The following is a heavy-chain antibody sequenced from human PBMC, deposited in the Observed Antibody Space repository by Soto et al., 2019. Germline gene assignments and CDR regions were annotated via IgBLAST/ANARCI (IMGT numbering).Heavy chain of an antibody. Sequence: EVQVLESGGTLVQHGGSLRLSCVVSGFTIGSYVMYWVRQAPGKGLEWISAIRGTDGQTYYADSVKGRFAISRDISKNTLSLLMNSLRVDDTAIYYCAKLGVRVATTGTDYWGQGTLVTISS. V-gene: IGHV3-23*01. J-gene: IGHJ4*02. CDR2: IRGTDGQT. D-gene: IGHD6-13*01. CDR1: GFTIGSYV. CDR3: AKLGVRVATTGTDY.